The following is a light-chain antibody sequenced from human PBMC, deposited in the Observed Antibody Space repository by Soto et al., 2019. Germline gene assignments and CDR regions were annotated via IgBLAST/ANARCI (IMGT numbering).Light chain of an antibody. V-gene: IGKV1-39*01. J-gene: IGKJ1*01. CDR2: AAS. CDR3: QQSYSTPRT. CDR1: QSISSY. Sequence: DIQMTQSPSTLSGSVGDRVTITCRASQSISSYLNWYQQRPGRAPKLLIYAASNLQSGVPSRFSGGGSGTDFTLTISNLQPEDFATYSCQQSYSTPRTFGQGTKVDI.